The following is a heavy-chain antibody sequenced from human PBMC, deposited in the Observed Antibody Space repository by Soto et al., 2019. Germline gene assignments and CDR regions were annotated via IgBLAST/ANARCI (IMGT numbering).Heavy chain of an antibody. Sequence: PSETLSLTCTVSGASISSSYWSWIRQPPGKGLEWIGFIDYSGTTHYNPSLKSRVTISVDTSKNQFSLRLSSVTAADTAVYYCAREERYNSKSSDYCGQRTLDPVSS. CDR1: GASISSSY. CDR2: IDYSGTT. J-gene: IGHJ4*02. V-gene: IGHV4-59*01. D-gene: IGHD1-20*01. CDR3: AREERYNSKSSDY.